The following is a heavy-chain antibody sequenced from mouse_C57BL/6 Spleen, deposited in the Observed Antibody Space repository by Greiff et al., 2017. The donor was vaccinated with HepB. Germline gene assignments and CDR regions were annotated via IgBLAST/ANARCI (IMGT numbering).Heavy chain of an antibody. CDR2: IHPNSGST. V-gene: IGHV1-64*01. CDR1: GYTFTSYW. Sequence: QVQLQQPGAELVKPGASVKLSCKASGYTFTSYWMHWVKQRPGQGLEWIGMIHPNSGSTNYNEKFKSKATLTVDKSSSTAYVQLSSLTSEDSAVYYCASRNYEGYYFDYWGQGTTLTVSS. D-gene: IGHD2-1*01. J-gene: IGHJ2*01. CDR3: ASRNYEGYYFDY.